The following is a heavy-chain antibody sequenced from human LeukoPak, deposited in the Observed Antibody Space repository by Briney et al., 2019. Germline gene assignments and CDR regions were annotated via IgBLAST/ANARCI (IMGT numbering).Heavy chain of an antibody. CDR1: GFTVSSNY. CDR3: ARRDGYNYYFAY. D-gene: IGHD5-24*01. CDR2: IYSGGNT. J-gene: IGHJ4*02. V-gene: IGHV3-53*01. Sequence: GGSLRLSCAASGFTVSSNYMSWVRQAPGKGLEWVSVIYSGGNTYYADSVKGRFTISRDNSKNTLYLQMNSLRAEDTAVYYCARRDGYNYYFAYWGQGTLVTVSS.